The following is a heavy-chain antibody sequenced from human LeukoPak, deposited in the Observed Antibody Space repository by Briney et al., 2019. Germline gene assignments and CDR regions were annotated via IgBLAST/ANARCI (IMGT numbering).Heavy chain of an antibody. V-gene: IGHV4-39*01. J-gene: IGHJ4*02. CDR2: IYYSGST. CDR1: GGSISSSSYY. CDR3: ASLAPAGAVGY. Sequence: KASETLSLTCTVSGGSISSSSYYWGWIRQSPGKGLGWIGSIYYSGSTYYNPSLKSRVTISVDTSKNQFSLKLSSVTAADTALYYCASLAPAGAVGYWGQGTLVTVSS. D-gene: IGHD6-13*01.